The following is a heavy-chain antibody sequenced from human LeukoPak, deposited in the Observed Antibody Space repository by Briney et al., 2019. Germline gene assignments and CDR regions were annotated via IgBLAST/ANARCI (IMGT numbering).Heavy chain of an antibody. J-gene: IGHJ3*02. D-gene: IGHD2-15*01. CDR2: ISYDGSNK. CDR1: GFTFSSYG. CDR3: ARGYCSGGSCYFWNDGAFDI. V-gene: IGHV3-30*03. Sequence: GGSLRLSCAASGFTFSSYGMHWVRQAPGKGLEWVAVISYDGSNKYYADSVKGRFTISRDNSKNTLYLQMNSLRAEDTAVYYCARGYCSGGSCYFWNDGAFDIWGQGTMVTVSS.